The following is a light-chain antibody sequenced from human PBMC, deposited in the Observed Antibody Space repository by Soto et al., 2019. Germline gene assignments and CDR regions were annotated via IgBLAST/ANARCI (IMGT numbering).Light chain of an antibody. CDR3: AAWDDSLSGYVV. J-gene: IGLJ7*01. CDR1: SSNIGNSY. Sequence: QSVLTQPPSASGTPGQMVTISCSGTSSNIGNSYVYWYQQLPGTAPKLLIYKNNQRPSGVADRFSGSKSGTSASLAISGLRSEDEADYYCAAWDDSLSGYVVFGGGTQLTVL. CDR2: KNN. V-gene: IGLV1-47*01.